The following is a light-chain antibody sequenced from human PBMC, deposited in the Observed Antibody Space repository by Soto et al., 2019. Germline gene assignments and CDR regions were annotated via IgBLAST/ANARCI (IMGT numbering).Light chain of an antibody. V-gene: IGKV3-20*01. CDR2: GAS. J-gene: IGKJ5*01. CDR1: QSVSSRY. CDR3: QQYGGSPLIT. Sequence: EIVLTQSPGTLSLSPGERATLSCRASQSVSSRYLTWYQQKPGQAPRLLIYGASSRATGIPDRFSGSGSGTGFSFTISRLELEDFAVYSCQQYGGSPLITFGQGTRLEIK.